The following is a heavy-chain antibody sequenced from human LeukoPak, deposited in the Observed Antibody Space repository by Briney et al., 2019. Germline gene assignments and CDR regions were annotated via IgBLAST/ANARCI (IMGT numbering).Heavy chain of an antibody. D-gene: IGHD4-23*01. V-gene: IGHV4-4*02. J-gene: IGHJ4*02. Sequence: SGTLSLTCTLSRGSIMTTHWWSWVRQPPGKGLEWIGEIYHTGTTNYSPSLKSRLTISVDQSRNQFSLRLSSVTAADTATYYCAAWGVDYGGNFDYSDYWGQGTLVTVSS. CDR1: RGSIMTTHW. CDR3: AAWGVDYGGNFDYSDY. CDR2: IYHTGTT.